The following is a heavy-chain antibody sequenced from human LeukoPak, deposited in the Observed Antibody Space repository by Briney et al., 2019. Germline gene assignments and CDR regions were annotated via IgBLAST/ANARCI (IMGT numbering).Heavy chain of an antibody. D-gene: IGHD3-22*01. CDR1: GFTFSSYA. V-gene: IGHV3-30-3*01. J-gene: IGHJ3*02. Sequence: GGSLRLSCAASGFTFSSYAMHWVRQAPGKGLEWVAVISYDGSNKYYADSVKGRSTISRDNSKNTLYLQMNSLRAEDTAVYYCARDRSHITMIVVAPDAFDIWGQGTMVTVSS. CDR3: ARDRSHITMIVVAPDAFDI. CDR2: ISYDGSNK.